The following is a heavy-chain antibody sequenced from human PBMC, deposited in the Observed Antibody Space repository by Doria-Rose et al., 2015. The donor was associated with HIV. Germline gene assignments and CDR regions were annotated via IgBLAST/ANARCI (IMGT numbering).Heavy chain of an antibody. CDR1: GVSLSSPGMG. Sequence: SGPVLVKPTETLTLTCTVSGVSLSSPGMGVSWIRQPPGKALEWLANIFSDDEKSYTTSLKSSLTISRGTSKSQVFLTMTDMDPVDTATYYCARIKSSRWYHKYYFDFWGQGTLVIVSA. D-gene: IGHD6-13*01. CDR2: IFSDDEK. CDR3: ARIKSSRWYHKYYFDF. J-gene: IGHJ4*02. V-gene: IGHV2-26*01.